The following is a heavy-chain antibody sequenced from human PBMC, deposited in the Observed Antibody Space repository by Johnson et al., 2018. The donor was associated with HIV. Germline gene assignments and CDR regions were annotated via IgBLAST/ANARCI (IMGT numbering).Heavy chain of an antibody. J-gene: IGHJ3*02. CDR3: ARDTWNDEGGAFDI. Sequence: VQLVESGGGVVRPGGSLRLSCAASRFTFDDYGMSWVRQAPGKGLEWVSGINWNGGSTGYADSVKGRFTISSDNAKNSLYLQMNSLRAEDTALYYCARDTWNDEGGAFDIWGQGTMVTVSS. CDR1: RFTFDDYG. CDR2: INWNGGST. D-gene: IGHD1-1*01. V-gene: IGHV3-20*04.